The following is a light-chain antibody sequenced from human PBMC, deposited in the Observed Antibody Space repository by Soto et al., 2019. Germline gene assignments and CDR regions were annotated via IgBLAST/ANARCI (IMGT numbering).Light chain of an antibody. Sequence: DIQMTQSPSTLSASVGDRVTIIGRASQSISSWLAWYQQKPGKAPKLLIYKASSLESGVPSRFSGSGSGTEFTLTISSLQPDDFATYYCQQYNSYWTFGQGTKVDIK. CDR1: QSISSW. V-gene: IGKV1-5*03. CDR3: QQYNSYWT. J-gene: IGKJ1*01. CDR2: KAS.